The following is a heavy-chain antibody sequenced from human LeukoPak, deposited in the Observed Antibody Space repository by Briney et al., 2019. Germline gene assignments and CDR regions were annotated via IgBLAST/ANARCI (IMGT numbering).Heavy chain of an antibody. J-gene: IGHJ5*02. CDR1: GYSISSGYY. Sequence: SETLSLTCTVSGYSISSGYYWGWIRQPPGKGLEWIGSIYHSGSTYYNPSLKGRVTISVDTSKNQFSLKLSSVTAADTAVYYCARGSGSANWFDPWGQGTLVTVSS. D-gene: IGHD3-10*01. CDR2: IYHSGST. CDR3: ARGSGSANWFDP. V-gene: IGHV4-38-2*02.